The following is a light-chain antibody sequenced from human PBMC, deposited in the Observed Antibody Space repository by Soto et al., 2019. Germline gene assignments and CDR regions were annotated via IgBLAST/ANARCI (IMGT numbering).Light chain of an antibody. CDR3: CSYAGSSTWV. CDR1: TSNIGTNS. Sequence: QSVLTQPPSASGTPGQTVTISCSGGTSNIGTNSIAWYQHLPGTAPKLLIYFSHQRPLGVPDRFSGSKSGTSGSLVISGLQSEDEADYYCCSYAGSSTWVFGGGTKLTVL. CDR2: FSH. V-gene: IGLV1-44*01. J-gene: IGLJ3*02.